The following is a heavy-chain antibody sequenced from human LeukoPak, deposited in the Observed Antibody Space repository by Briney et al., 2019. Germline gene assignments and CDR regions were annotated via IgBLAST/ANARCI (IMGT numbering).Heavy chain of an antibody. CDR3: ARDGPENFDY. V-gene: IGHV3-21*01. J-gene: IGHJ4*02. CDR2: ISSSSSYI. CDR1: GFTFNNYN. Sequence: GGSLRLSCAASGFTFNNYNMNWVRQAPGKALEWVSSISSSSSYIYYADSVKGRFTISRDNAKNSLYLQMNSLRAEDTAVYYCARDGPENFDYWGQGTLVTVSS.